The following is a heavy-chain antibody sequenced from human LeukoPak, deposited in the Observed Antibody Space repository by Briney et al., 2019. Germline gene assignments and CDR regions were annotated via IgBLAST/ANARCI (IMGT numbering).Heavy chain of an antibody. Sequence: ASVKVSCKASGGTFSSYAISWVRQAPGQGLEWMGRIIPIFGIANYAQKFQGRVTITADKSTSTAYMELSSLGSEDTAVYYCARDKNYDILTGYYKEYYFDYWGQGTLVTVSS. CDR2: IIPIFGIA. V-gene: IGHV1-69*04. CDR1: GGTFSSYA. CDR3: ARDKNYDILTGYYKEYYFDY. J-gene: IGHJ4*02. D-gene: IGHD3-9*01.